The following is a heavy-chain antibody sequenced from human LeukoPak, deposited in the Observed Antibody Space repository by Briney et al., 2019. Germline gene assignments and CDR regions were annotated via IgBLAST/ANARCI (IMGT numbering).Heavy chain of an antibody. Sequence: GGSLRLSCAASGFTFSSYSMNWVRQAPGKGLEWVSSISSSSSYIYYADSVKGRFTISRDNAKNSLYLQMNSLRAEDMALYYCAKAESAYYYDSSGYYENWGQGTLVTVSS. J-gene: IGHJ4*02. CDR3: AKAESAYYYDSSGYYEN. V-gene: IGHV3-21*04. D-gene: IGHD3-22*01. CDR2: ISSSSSYI. CDR1: GFTFSSYS.